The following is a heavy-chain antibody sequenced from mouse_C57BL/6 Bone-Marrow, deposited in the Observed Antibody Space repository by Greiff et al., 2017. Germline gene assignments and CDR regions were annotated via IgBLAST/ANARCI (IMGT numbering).Heavy chain of an antibody. J-gene: IGHJ3*01. V-gene: IGHV1-12*01. CDR2: ISPGNGDT. Sequence: QVQLQQSGAELVRPGASVKMSCKASGYTFPSYNMPWVKQTPRQGLEWIGAISPGNGDTSYNHKFKGKATLTVDKSSSTAYMQLISLTSEDSAVYFCARNMYYGSSGWFAYWGQGTLVTVSA. CDR1: GYTFPSYN. CDR3: ARNMYYGSSGWFAY. D-gene: IGHD1-1*01.